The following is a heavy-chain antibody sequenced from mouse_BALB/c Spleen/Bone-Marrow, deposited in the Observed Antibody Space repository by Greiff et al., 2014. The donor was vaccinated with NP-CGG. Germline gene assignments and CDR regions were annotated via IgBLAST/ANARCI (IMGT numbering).Heavy chain of an antibody. Sequence: EVKVEESGGGLVQPGRSLKLSCAASGFDFSRYWMNWVRQAPGKGLEWIGEINPDSSTINYTPSLKDKFIISRDNAKNTLYLQMSKVRPEDTALYYCARPYYRYLYFDYWGQGTTLTVSS. D-gene: IGHD2-14*01. CDR3: ARPYYRYLYFDY. J-gene: IGHJ2*01. CDR1: GFDFSRYW. CDR2: INPDSSTI. V-gene: IGHV4-1*02.